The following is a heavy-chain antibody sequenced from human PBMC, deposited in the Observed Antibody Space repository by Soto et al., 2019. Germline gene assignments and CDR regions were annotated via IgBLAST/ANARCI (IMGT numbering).Heavy chain of an antibody. CDR1: GYSFTSYW. Sequence: GESLKISCKGSGYSFTSYWISWVRQMPGKGLEWMGRIDPSDSYTNYSPSFQGHVAISADKSISTAYLQWSSLKASDTATYYCASDSSGYSVDYWGQGTLVTVSS. D-gene: IGHD3-22*01. V-gene: IGHV5-10-1*01. CDR2: IDPSDSYT. CDR3: ASDSSGYSVDY. J-gene: IGHJ4*02.